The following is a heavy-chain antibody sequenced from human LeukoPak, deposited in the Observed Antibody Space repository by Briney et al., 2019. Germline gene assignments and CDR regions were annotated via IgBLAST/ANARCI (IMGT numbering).Heavy chain of an antibody. V-gene: IGHV4-34*01. D-gene: IGHD3-22*01. Sequence: PSETLSLTCAVYGGSFSGYYWSWIRQPPGKGLEWIGEINHSGSTNYNPSLKSRVNISVDTSKNQFSLKLSSVTAADTAVYYCARRYYYDSSGSTRFDYWGQGTLVTVSS. CDR3: ARRYYYDSSGSTRFDY. J-gene: IGHJ4*02. CDR2: INHSGST. CDR1: GGSFSGYY.